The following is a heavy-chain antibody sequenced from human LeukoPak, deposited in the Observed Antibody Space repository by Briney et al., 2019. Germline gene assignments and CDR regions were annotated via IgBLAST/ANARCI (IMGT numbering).Heavy chain of an antibody. Sequence: GGSLRLSCAASGFTFSSYGMHWVRQAPGKGLEWVAIIWPDGSDKCYADSVKGRFTISRDNSKNTLYLQMNSLRAEDTAMYYCARDQIHTYGTTAPLDYWGQGTLVTVSS. V-gene: IGHV3-33*01. CDR1: GFTFSSYG. D-gene: IGHD5-18*01. CDR2: IWPDGSDK. J-gene: IGHJ4*02. CDR3: ARDQIHTYGTTAPLDY.